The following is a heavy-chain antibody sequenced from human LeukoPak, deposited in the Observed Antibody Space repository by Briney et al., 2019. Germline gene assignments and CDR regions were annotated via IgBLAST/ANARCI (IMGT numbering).Heavy chain of an antibody. V-gene: IGHV3-30*03. J-gene: IGHJ5*02. D-gene: IGHD2-2*01. CDR3: ARVVGEVPAATLDH. Sequence: PGGSLRLSCAASGFTFSSYGMHWVRQAPDKGLEWVAVISYDGSSKYYADSVKGRFTISRDNSKNTLYLQMSSLRAEDTAVYYCARVVGEVPAATLDHWGQGALVTVSS. CDR2: ISYDGSSK. CDR1: GFTFSSYG.